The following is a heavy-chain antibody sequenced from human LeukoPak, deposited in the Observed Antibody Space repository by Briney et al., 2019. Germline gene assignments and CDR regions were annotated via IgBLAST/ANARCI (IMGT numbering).Heavy chain of an antibody. V-gene: IGHV3-23*01. CDR3: TKARSASSSSCYNY. CDR2: ISGSDTST. J-gene: IGHJ4*02. D-gene: IGHD2-2*02. CDR1: GFTFSNYS. Sequence: GSLRLSCAASGFTFSNYSMTWVRQAPGKGLEWVSSISGSDTSTYYADSVKGRFTISRDNSKNTLELQMDSLRAEDTAVYYCTKARSASSSSCYNYWGQGILVTVSS.